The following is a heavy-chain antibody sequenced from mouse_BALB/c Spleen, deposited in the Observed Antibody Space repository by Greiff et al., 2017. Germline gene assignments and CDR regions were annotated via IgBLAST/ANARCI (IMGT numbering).Heavy chain of an antibody. D-gene: IGHD2-4*01. Sequence: EVQRVESGTVLARPGASVKMSCKASGYTFTSYWMHWVNQRPGQGLEWIGAIYPGNSDTSYNQKFKGKAELTAVTSTSTAYMELSSLTNEDSAVYYCTRSVITTWFAYWGQGTLVTVSA. CDR1: GYTFTSYW. CDR3: TRSVITTWFAY. V-gene: IGHV1-5*01. CDR2: IYPGNSDT. J-gene: IGHJ3*01.